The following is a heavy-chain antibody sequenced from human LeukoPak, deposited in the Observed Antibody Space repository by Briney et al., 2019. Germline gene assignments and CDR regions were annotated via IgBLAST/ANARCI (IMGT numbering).Heavy chain of an antibody. CDR2: IWYDGSNT. V-gene: IGHV3-30*02. J-gene: IGHJ3*02. CDR1: RFTFIIDG. Sequence: PGGALRLSGAGSRFTFIIDGMHWVRHPPGKGLEGVAFIWYDGSNTYYADSVNGRFTISRDNYKTTLYLHMHRLSPEATDASYCAKTLPTVGGTRRAFDIWGQGTMVTVSS. CDR3: AKTLPTVGGTRRAFDI. D-gene: IGHD1-26*01.